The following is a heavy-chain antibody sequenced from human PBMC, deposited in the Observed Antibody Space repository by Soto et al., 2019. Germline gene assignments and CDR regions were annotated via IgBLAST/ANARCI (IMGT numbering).Heavy chain of an antibody. J-gene: IGHJ4*02. CDR1: GGSLTGYY. CDR3: ARGQEGIVATH. Sequence: QVQLQQWGAGLLKPSETLSLTCTVNGGSLTGYYWSGIRQPPGKGLEGIGEVKDGGSTNYSPSLRGRVSISADTSKNHFSLRLNSVTAADTAVYFCARGQEGIVATHWDQGALVTVSS. CDR2: VKDGGST. V-gene: IGHV4-34*01. D-gene: IGHD5-12*01.